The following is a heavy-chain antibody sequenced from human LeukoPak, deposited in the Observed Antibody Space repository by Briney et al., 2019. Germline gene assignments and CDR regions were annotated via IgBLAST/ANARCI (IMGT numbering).Heavy chain of an antibody. J-gene: IGHJ4*02. Sequence: GGSLRLSCAASGFTFDDYAMHWVRQAPGKGLEWVSGVSWNSGSIGYADSVKGRFTISRDNSKNTLYLQMNSLRAEDTAVYYCAKGSINMIVVVGGWGQGTLVTVSS. CDR1: GFTFDDYA. CDR3: AKGSINMIVVVGG. D-gene: IGHD3-22*01. V-gene: IGHV3-9*01. CDR2: VSWNSGSI.